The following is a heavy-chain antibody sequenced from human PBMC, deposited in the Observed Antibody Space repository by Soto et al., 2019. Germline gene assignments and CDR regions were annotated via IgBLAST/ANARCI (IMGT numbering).Heavy chain of an antibody. J-gene: IGHJ6*02. CDR1: GYTFSTSG. CDR2: ISTYNGDT. Sequence: GAPAKVSCKASGYTFSTSGMSWLRQAPGQGLEWMGWISTYNGDTNDAPKFQDRVTMTSDTSTSTVYMELRSLRSDDTAVYYCARAGAAPYYYYGMDVWGQGTRVTVSS. V-gene: IGHV1-18*01. CDR3: ARAGAAPYYYYGMDV. D-gene: IGHD2-15*01.